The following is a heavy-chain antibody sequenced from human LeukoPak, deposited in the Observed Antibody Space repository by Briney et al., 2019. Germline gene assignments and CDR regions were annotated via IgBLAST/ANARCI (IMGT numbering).Heavy chain of an antibody. Sequence: GGSLRLSCAASGFSFSTSAMAWVRQAPGKGLEWVSGVSAGGENTYYVDSVKGRFTISRDNAKNTLSLQMISLRAEDTAVYFCAKTNGGWTTRPGAIDIWGQGTMVTVSS. CDR2: VSAGGENT. CDR1: GFSFSTSA. J-gene: IGHJ3*02. CDR3: AKTNGGWTTRPGAIDI. V-gene: IGHV3-23*01. D-gene: IGHD6-6*01.